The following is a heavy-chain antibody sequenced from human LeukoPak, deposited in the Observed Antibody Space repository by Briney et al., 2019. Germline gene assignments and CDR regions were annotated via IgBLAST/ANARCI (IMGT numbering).Heavy chain of an antibody. CDR2: IWYDGSNK. CDR3: ARDTGYSGYVPKTRIFDY. D-gene: IGHD5-12*01. J-gene: IGHJ4*02. CDR1: GFTFSSYG. Sequence: PGGSLRLSCAASGFTFSSYGMHWVRQAPGKGLEWVAVIWYDGSNKYYADSVKGRFTISRDNSKNTLYLQMNSLRAEDTAVYYCARDTGYSGYVPKTRIFDYWGQGTLVTVSS. V-gene: IGHV3-33*01.